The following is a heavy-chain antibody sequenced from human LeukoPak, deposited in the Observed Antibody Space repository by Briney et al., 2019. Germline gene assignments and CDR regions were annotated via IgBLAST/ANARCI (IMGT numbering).Heavy chain of an antibody. V-gene: IGHV4-59*13. J-gene: IGHJ6*02. Sequence: SEPLSLPCTVSGDPICIYYWSWIRQPPGKGLEWIRHIYYSGSTNYNASLRSRVTISVDTSKNQFSLKLSSVTAADTAVYYCAREGRGVSVGMDVWGQGTTVTVSS. CDR2: IYYSGST. CDR1: GDPICIYY. CDR3: AREGRGVSVGMDV. D-gene: IGHD2-8*01.